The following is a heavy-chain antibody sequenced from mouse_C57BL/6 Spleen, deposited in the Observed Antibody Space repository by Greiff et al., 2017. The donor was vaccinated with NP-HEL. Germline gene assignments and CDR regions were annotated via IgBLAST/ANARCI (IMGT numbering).Heavy chain of an antibody. D-gene: IGHD2-3*01. Sequence: QVQLQQPGAELVRPGTSVKLSCQASGYTFTSYWMHWVKQRPGQGLEWIGVIDPSDSYTNSNQKFTGKATLTVDTSSSTAYMQLSSLTSEDSAVYYCARPDGYPSMDYWGQGTSVTVSS. CDR3: ARPDGYPSMDY. V-gene: IGHV1-59*01. J-gene: IGHJ4*01. CDR1: GYTFTSYW. CDR2: IDPSDSYT.